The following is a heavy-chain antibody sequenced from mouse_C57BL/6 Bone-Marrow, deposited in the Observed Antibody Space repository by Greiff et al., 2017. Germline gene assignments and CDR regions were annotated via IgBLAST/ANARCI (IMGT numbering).Heavy chain of an antibody. CDR2: IDPETGGT. V-gene: IGHV1-15*01. CDR1: GYTFTDYD. J-gene: IGHJ1*03. D-gene: IGHD2-4*01. CDR3: TMITRYFDV. Sequence: QVHVKQSGAELVRPGASVTLSCKASGYTFTDYDMHWVKQTPVHGLEWIGAIDPETGGTAYNQKFKGKAILTADKSYSTAYMELRSLTSEDSAVYYFTMITRYFDVWGRGTTVTVSA.